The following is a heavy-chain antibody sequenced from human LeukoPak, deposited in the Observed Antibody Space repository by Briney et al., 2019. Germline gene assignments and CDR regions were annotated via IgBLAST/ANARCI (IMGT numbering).Heavy chain of an antibody. D-gene: IGHD3-10*01. Sequence: PGGSLRLSCAASGFTFSSYAMSWVRQAPGKGLEWVSAISGSGGSTYYADSEKGRFTISRDNSKNTLYLQMNSLRAEDTAVYYCAKSSYKFGELLLFDYWGQGTLVTVSS. CDR1: GFTFSSYA. V-gene: IGHV3-23*01. CDR2: ISGSGGST. J-gene: IGHJ4*02. CDR3: AKSSYKFGELLLFDY.